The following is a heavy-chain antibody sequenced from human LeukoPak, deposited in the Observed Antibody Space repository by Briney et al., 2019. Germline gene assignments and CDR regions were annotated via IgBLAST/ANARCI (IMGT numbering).Heavy chain of an antibody. J-gene: IGHJ3*02. V-gene: IGHV3-30*18. CDR1: GFTFSSYG. CDR2: ISYDGSNK. CDR3: AKVPTYYYDSSGYSSHDAFDI. Sequence: GGSLRLSCAASGFTFSSYGMHWVRQAPGKGLEWVAVISYDGSNKYYADSVKGRFTISRDNSKNTLYLRMNSLRAEDTAVYYCAKVPTYYYDSSGYSSHDAFDIWGQGTMVTVSS. D-gene: IGHD3-22*01.